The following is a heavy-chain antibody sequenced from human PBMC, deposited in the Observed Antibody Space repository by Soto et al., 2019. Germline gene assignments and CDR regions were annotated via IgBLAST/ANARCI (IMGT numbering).Heavy chain of an antibody. J-gene: IGHJ6*03. CDR1: GYSFTSYW. CDR2: IYPGDSDT. Sequence: GESLKISCKGSGYSFTSYWIGWVRQMPGKGLEWMGIIYPGDSDTRYGPSFQGQVTISADKSISTAYLQWSSLKASDTAMYYCARHLGYGDYVGYYYYYMDVWGKGTTVTVSS. CDR3: ARHLGYGDYVGYYYYYMDV. V-gene: IGHV5-51*01. D-gene: IGHD4-17*01.